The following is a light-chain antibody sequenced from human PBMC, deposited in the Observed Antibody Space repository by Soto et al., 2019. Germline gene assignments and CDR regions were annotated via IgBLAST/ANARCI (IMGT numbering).Light chain of an antibody. J-gene: IGLJ1*01. Sequence: QSVLTQPRSVSGSPVQSVTISFTGTSSDVGGYNYVSWYQQYPGKAPKLMIYEVAKRSSGVPDRFSGFKSGNTVSLTISGLQAEDEADYYCSSYAGTNTYVFGTGTKVTVL. CDR2: EVA. CDR3: SSYAGTNTYV. CDR1: SSDVGGYNY. V-gene: IGLV2-11*01.